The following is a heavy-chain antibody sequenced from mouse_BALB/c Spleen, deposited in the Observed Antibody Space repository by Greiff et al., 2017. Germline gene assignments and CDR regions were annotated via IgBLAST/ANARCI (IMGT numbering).Heavy chain of an antibody. CDR2: INSNGGST. D-gene: IGHD6-1*01. V-gene: IGHV5-6-3*01. J-gene: IGHJ3*01. Sequence: DVKLVESGGGLVQPGGSLKLSCAASGFTFSSYGMSWVRQTPDKRLELVATINSNGGSTYYPDSVKGRFTISRDNAKNTLYLQMSSLKSEDTAMYYCARDRFQANLAWFAYWGQGTLVTVSA. CDR3: ARDRFQANLAWFAY. CDR1: GFTFSSYG.